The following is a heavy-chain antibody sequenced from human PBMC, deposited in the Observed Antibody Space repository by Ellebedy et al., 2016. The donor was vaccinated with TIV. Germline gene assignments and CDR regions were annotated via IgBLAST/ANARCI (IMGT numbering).Heavy chain of an antibody. V-gene: IGHV3-21*06. CDR3: AKNNGGSGPNWFAP. Sequence: GGSLRLSXAAFGFSFSSYRMNWVRQTPERGLEWVSSIGTTGAYIFYADSVKGRFTISRDNAKNSLYLEMTNLRGEDTATYYCAKNNGGSGPNWFAPWGQGTLVTVSS. CDR1: GFSFSSYR. D-gene: IGHD2-15*01. CDR2: IGTTGAYI. J-gene: IGHJ5*02.